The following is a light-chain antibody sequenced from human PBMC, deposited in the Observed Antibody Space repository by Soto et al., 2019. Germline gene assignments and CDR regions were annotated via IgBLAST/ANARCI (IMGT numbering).Light chain of an antibody. CDR2: DAS. Sequence: DIQMTQSPSSVSASVGDTVTITCRASQVISAWLVWYQQKPGRAPKXLIYDASSLESGVPSRFSGSGSGTELTITISSLQPDDFETYYCQQYNSYSWTFGQGTKVDIK. CDR1: QVISAW. V-gene: IGKV1-5*01. CDR3: QQYNSYSWT. J-gene: IGKJ1*01.